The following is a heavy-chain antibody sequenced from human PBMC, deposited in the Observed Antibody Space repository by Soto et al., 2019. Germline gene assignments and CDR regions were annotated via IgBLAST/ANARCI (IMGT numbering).Heavy chain of an antibody. CDR1: GGSISYYY. Sequence: SETLSLTCTVSGGSISYYYWSWIRQPPGKELEWIGEINHSGSTNYNPSLKSRVTISVDTSKNQFSLKLTSVTAADTAVYYCARDKITGLFDYWGQGTLVTVSS. V-gene: IGHV4-34*01. CDR2: INHSGST. J-gene: IGHJ4*02. D-gene: IGHD2-8*02. CDR3: ARDKITGLFDY.